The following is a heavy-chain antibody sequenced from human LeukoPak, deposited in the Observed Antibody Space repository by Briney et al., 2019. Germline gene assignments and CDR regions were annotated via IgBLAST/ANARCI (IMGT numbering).Heavy chain of an antibody. CDR3: ALRGYYDSSGQTTGAFDI. J-gene: IGHJ3*02. V-gene: IGHV4-59*08. Sequence: SETLSLTCTVSGGSISSYYWSWIRPPPGKGPEWIGYIYYSGSTNSHPALTSRGTISVATSKNQFSLKLSTVTAADTAVYYCALRGYYDSSGQTTGAFDIWGQGTMVTVSS. CDR2: IYYSGST. CDR1: GGSISSYY. D-gene: IGHD3-22*01.